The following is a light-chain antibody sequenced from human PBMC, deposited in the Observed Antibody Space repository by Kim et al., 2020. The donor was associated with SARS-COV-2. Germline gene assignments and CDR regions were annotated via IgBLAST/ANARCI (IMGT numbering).Light chain of an antibody. V-gene: IGKV3-15*01. CDR3: QQYDTYFPWT. Sequence: RVMTQSPGTLSVSPGERATLSCRASQSVGVNLAWYQHKPGQAPRLLIYGASTRATGVPARFSGSGSGTEFALTISSLQSEDFALYYCQQYDTYFPWTFGQGTKVDIK. J-gene: IGKJ1*01. CDR1: QSVGVN. CDR2: GAS.